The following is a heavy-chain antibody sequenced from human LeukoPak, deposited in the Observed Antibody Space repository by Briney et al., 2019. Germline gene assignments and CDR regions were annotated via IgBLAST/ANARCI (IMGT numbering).Heavy chain of an antibody. D-gene: IGHD4-17*01. CDR2: ISPSGSVT. J-gene: IGHJ4*02. CDR1: GLSFSAYA. CDR3: ARDRDDFGFFDL. Sequence: GGSLRLSCGASGLSFSAYAMDWVRQSPGRGLEWISYISPSGSVTYYADSLKGRFTISRDNGKNSLYLQADSLTVEDTAIYFCARDRDDFGFFDLWGQGTPVTVSS. V-gene: IGHV3-48*01.